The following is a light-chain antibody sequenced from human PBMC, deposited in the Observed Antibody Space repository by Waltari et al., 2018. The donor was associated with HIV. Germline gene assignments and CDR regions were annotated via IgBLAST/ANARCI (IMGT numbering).Light chain of an antibody. CDR2: GAS. V-gene: IGKV3-15*01. CDR3: LQYNNWPRT. CDR1: QSVNSI. Sequence: EIVMTQSPATLSVSPGERATLSCRASQSVNSILAWYQQKPGQAPRLLIHGASTRATGSPARFRGSGSGTEFTLTISSLQSEDFAVYYCLQYNNWPRTFGQGTKVEIK. J-gene: IGKJ1*01.